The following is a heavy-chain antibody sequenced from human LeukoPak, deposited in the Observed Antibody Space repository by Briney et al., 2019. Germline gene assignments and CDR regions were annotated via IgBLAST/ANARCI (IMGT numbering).Heavy chain of an antibody. CDR2: ISYDGSNK. V-gene: IGHV3-30-3*01. D-gene: IGHD3-22*01. J-gene: IGHJ4*02. CDR1: GFTFSSYA. Sequence: GGSLRPSCAASGFTFSSYAMHWVRQAPGKGLEWVAVISYDGSNKYYADSVKGRFTISRDNSKNTLYLQMNSLRAEDTAVYYCARDTYYYDSSGYYYSYFDYWGQGTLVTVSS. CDR3: ARDTYYYDSSGYYYSYFDY.